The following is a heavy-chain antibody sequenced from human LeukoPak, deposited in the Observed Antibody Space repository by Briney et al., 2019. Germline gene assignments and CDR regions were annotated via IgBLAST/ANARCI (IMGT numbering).Heavy chain of an antibody. CDR2: IHYSGST. V-gene: IGHV4-39*01. CDR1: GGSISSNSHY. CDR3: AREEASVGDY. Sequence: KTSETLPLTCTVSGGSISSNSHYWAWIRQPPGKGLEWIGSIHYSGSTFYSPSLKSRVTISVDTSKNQLSLILTSVTASDTAVYYCAREEASVGDYWGQGILVTVSS. J-gene: IGHJ4*02. D-gene: IGHD2-21*01.